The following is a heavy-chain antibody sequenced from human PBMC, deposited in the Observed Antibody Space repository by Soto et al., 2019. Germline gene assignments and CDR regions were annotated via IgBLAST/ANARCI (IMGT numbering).Heavy chain of an antibody. Sequence: PGGSLRLSCAASGFTFSSYAMNWVRQAPGKGLEWVSGISDSGGSTWYADSVKGRFTISRDSSKNTLYLQMNSLRAADTAVYYCAKARIVGATVSDAFDIWGQGTMVTVSS. J-gene: IGHJ3*02. CDR1: GFTFSSYA. CDR2: ISDSGGST. CDR3: AKARIVGATVSDAFDI. V-gene: IGHV3-23*01. D-gene: IGHD1-26*01.